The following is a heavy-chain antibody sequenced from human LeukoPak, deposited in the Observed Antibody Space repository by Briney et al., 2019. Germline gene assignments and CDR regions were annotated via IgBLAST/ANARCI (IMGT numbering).Heavy chain of an antibody. CDR1: GYSFTAFY. Sequence: GAPVTVSCKASGYSFTAFYLHWVRQAPGQGLEWMGWIHPRRGDTTYAQKFQGRVTLTRDTSISTAYMDLSSLRSDDTAVYYCARDGDYGTGSYYRGCIDSWGQGTPVTVSP. V-gene: IGHV1-2*02. J-gene: IGHJ4*02. CDR3: ARDGDYGTGSYYRGCIDS. CDR2: IHPRRGDT. D-gene: IGHD3-10*01.